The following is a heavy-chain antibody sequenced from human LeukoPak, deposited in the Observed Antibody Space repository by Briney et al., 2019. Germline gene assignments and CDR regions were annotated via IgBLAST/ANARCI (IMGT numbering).Heavy chain of an antibody. CDR2: INHSGST. D-gene: IGHD2-2*01. Sequence: PSETLSLTCAVYGGSFSGYFWSWIRQPPGKGLGWIGEINHSGSTNYNPSLKSRVAISVDTSKNQFSLKLSSVTAADTAVYYCARGLRQLLDYFDYWGQGTLVTVSS. CDR1: GGSFSGYF. J-gene: IGHJ4*02. V-gene: IGHV4-34*01. CDR3: ARGLRQLLDYFDY.